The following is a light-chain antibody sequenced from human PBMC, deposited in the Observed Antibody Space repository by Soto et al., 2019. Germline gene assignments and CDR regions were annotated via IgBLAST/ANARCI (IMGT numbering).Light chain of an antibody. CDR1: STDVGGYNY. J-gene: IGLJ2*01. V-gene: IGLV2-14*03. CDR2: DVS. Sequence: QSALTQPASVSGSPGQSITISCTGTSTDVGGYNYVSWHQQHPGKAPKLIIYDVSNRPSGVSNRFSGSKSGNTASLTISGLQAEDEADYYCSSFTSTSTLVVFGGGTQLTVL. CDR3: SSFTSTSTLVV.